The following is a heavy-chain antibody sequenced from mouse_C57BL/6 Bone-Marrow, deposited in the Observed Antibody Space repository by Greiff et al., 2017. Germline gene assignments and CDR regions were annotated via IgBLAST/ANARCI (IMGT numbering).Heavy chain of an antibody. CDR1: GYTFPSYW. V-gene: IGHV1-55*01. CDR3: ARRYYGSSYVYWYFDV. D-gene: IGHD1-1*01. CDR2: ISPGSGSP. J-gene: IGHJ1*03. Sequence: ALVPPGASVPMSCQASGYTFPSYWLTLVQPRPGQGLKWIGDISPGSGSPNYNEKFKSKATLTVDTSSSTAYMQLSSLTSEDSAVYYCARRYYGSSYVYWYFDVWGTGTTVTVSS.